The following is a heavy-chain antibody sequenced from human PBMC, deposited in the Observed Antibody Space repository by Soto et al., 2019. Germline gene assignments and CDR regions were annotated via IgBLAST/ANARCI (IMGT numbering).Heavy chain of an antibody. V-gene: IGHV4-31*03. J-gene: IGHJ5*02. CDR3: AGARQYYDCELDP. Sequence: QVQLQESGPGLVKPSQTLSLTCTVSGDSISRGAYYWTWIRQHPGKGLEWIGYISNSGRTSYNPSLKRRLTISLDTSENQFSLKRTSVTAADTAMYYCAGARQYYDCELDPWGQGTLVTVSS. CDR2: ISNSGRT. D-gene: IGHD3-16*01. CDR1: GDSISRGAYY.